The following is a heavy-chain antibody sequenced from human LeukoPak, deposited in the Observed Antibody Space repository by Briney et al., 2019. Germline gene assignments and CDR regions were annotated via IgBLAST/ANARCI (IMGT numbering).Heavy chain of an antibody. J-gene: IGHJ4*02. CDR2: MYDSGST. D-gene: IGHD1-26*01. CDR1: GGSISSYY. V-gene: IGHV4-59*01. CDR3: ARHGGSYTFDF. Sequence: SETLSLTCTVSGGSISSYYWSWIRQPPGKGLELIGYMYDSGSTNYNPSLKSRVAISVDTSKNQFSLRLSSVTAADTAVYYCARHGGSYTFDFWGQGVLVAVSS.